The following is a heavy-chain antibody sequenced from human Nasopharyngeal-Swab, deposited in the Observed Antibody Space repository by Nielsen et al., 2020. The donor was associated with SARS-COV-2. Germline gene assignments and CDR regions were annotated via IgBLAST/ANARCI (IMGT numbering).Heavy chain of an antibody. CDR2: MNPNSGNT. Sequence: ASVKVSCKASGYTFTSYDINWVRQATGQGLEWMGWMNPNSGNTGYAQKFQGRVTMTRNTSISTAYMELSSLRSEDTAVYYCARASKMVRGVIITSYYYSYYMVVWGKGTTVTVSS. V-gene: IGHV1-8*01. CDR1: GYTFTSYD. CDR3: ARASKMVRGVIITSYYYSYYMVV. J-gene: IGHJ6*03. D-gene: IGHD3-10*01.